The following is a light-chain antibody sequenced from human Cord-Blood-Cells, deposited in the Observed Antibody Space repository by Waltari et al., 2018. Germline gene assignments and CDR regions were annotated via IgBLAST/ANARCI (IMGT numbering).Light chain of an antibody. J-gene: IGLJ3*02. CDR2: RNK. Sequence: QSVLTQPPSASGTPGQRVTISCSGSSSNIGSNYVYWYQQLPGTAPKLLSCRNKQRSCGVPGRFSGSKSGTSASLAISGLRSEDEADYYCAAWDDSLSGWVFGGGTKLTVL. V-gene: IGLV1-47*01. CDR1: SSNIGSNY. CDR3: AAWDDSLSGWV.